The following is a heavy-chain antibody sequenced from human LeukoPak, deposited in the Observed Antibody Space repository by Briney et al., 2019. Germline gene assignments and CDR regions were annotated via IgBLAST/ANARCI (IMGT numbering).Heavy chain of an antibody. CDR3: AKNPVEGIYYYYGMDV. V-gene: IGHV3-23*01. Sequence: PGGSLRLSCAASGFTFSSYAMSWVRQAPGKGLEWVSAISGSGGSTYYADSVKGRFTISRDNSKNTLYLRMNSLRAEDTAVYYCAKNPVEGIYYYYGMDVWGKGTTVTVSS. D-gene: IGHD6-13*01. CDR1: GFTFSSYA. CDR2: ISGSGGST. J-gene: IGHJ6*04.